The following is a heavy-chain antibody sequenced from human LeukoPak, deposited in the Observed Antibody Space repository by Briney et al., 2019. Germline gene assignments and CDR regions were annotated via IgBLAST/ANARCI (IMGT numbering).Heavy chain of an antibody. D-gene: IGHD6-19*01. CDR2: IYTSGST. CDR1: GGSISSGSYY. J-gene: IGHJ3*02. Sequence: PSETLSLTCAVSGGSISSGSYYWSWIRQPAGKGLEWIGRIYTSGSTNYNPSLKSRVTISVDTSKNQFSLKLSSVTAADTAVYYCARDRTVARIAVAGKSAFDIWGQGTMVTVSS. CDR3: ARDRTVARIAVAGKSAFDI. V-gene: IGHV4-61*02.